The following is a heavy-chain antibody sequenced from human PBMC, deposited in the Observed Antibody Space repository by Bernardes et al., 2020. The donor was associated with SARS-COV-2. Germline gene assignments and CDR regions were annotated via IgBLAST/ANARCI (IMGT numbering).Heavy chain of an antibody. J-gene: IGHJ3*01. CDR1: GYSFTTYW. Sequence: GESLKISCTGSGYSFTTYWIAWVLPMPGKGLEWVGIVYPGLPGDSDTRYSPSFEGQVTMSADKSTNTAYLQWTTLKASDSAMYYCARNLRFFDRQPLQNAFDVWGQGTLVTVSP. V-gene: IGHV5-51*01. CDR2: VYPGLPGDSDT. CDR3: ARNLRFFDRQPLQNAFDV. D-gene: IGHD3-9*01.